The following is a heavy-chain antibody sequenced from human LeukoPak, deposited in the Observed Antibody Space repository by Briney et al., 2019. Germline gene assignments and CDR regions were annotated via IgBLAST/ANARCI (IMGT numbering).Heavy chain of an antibody. D-gene: IGHD3-22*01. CDR3: AVGESSSYADS. Sequence: PGGSLRLSCTTSGFTFSSYEMNWVRQAPGKGLEWVSHISSSGTDTYYADSVKGRFTISRDNAKNSLYLQMNSLRAEDTAIYYCAVGESSSYADSWGQGTLVTVSS. J-gene: IGHJ4*02. CDR1: GFTFSSYE. V-gene: IGHV3-48*03. CDR2: ISSSGTDT.